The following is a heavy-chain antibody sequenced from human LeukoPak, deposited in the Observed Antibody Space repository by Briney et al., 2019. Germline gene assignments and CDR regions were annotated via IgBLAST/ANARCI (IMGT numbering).Heavy chain of an antibody. CDR2: IGSDGTTM. CDR1: GFSFSSHT. CDR3: GRDRPFSGDDY. V-gene: IGHV3-48*01. Sequence: GSLRLSCAATGFSFSSHTMDWVRRAPGKGLEWVSSIGSDGTTMFYADSVKGRFTISRDNAKNSLSLQMNSLRAEGTAVYYCGRDRPFSGDDYWGQGTLVTVSS. D-gene: IGHD3-10*01. J-gene: IGHJ4*02.